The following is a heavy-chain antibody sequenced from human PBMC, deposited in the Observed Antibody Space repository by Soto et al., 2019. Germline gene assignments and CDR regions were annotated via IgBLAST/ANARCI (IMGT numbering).Heavy chain of an antibody. Sequence: GGSLRLSCAASGFTFSSYGMHWVRQAPGKGLEWVAVISYDGSNKYYADSVKGRFTISRDNCKNTLYRQMNSQRAVDTAVYYCAKDYSSSWKYYFDYWGQGTLVTVSS. V-gene: IGHV3-30*18. CDR1: GFTFSSYG. CDR2: ISYDGSNK. D-gene: IGHD6-13*01. CDR3: AKDYSSSWKYYFDY. J-gene: IGHJ4*02.